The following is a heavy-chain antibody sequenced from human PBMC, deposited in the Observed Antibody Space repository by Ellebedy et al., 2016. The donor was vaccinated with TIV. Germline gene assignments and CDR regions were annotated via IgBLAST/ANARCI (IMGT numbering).Heavy chain of an antibody. Sequence: SVKVSCXASGGTFSSYAISWVRQAPGQGLEWMGGIIPIFGTANYAQKFQGRVTITADESTSTAYMELSSLRSEDTAVYYCASEQAIVGATYYFDYWGQGTLVTVSS. D-gene: IGHD1-26*01. CDR1: GGTFSSYA. J-gene: IGHJ4*02. CDR3: ASEQAIVGATYYFDY. V-gene: IGHV1-69*13. CDR2: IIPIFGTA.